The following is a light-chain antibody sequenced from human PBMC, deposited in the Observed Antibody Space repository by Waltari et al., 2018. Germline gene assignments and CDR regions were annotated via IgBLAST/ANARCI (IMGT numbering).Light chain of an antibody. J-gene: IGKJ4*01. Sequence: TQSPATLSLSPGERVTITCRASQSISSWLAWYQQKPGKAPKLLIYKASSLESGVPARFSGSGSGTEFTLTISSLQPDDFATYYCQHYGSSPVTFGGGTKVEIK. V-gene: IGKV1-5*03. CDR1: QSISSW. CDR2: KAS. CDR3: QHYGSSPVT.